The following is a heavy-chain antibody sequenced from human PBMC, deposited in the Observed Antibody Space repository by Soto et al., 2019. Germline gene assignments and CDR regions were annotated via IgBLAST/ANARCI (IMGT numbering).Heavy chain of an antibody. J-gene: IGHJ6*03. D-gene: IGHD2-15*01. CDR3: ARVLDLVGSRDYCDYVDV. CDR1: GGSFSGYY. CDR2: TNHSGST. Sequence: SETLSLTCAVYGGSFSGYYWSWIRQPPGKGLEWIGETNHSGSTNYNPSLKSRVTISVDTSKNQFSPKLSSVTAADTAVYYCARVLDLVGSRDYCDYVDVWGKGSKVTVS. V-gene: IGHV4-34*01.